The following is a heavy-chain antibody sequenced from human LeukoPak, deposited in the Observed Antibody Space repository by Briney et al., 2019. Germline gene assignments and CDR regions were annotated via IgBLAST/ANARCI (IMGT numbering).Heavy chain of an antibody. CDR2: ISGSGGST. Sequence: PGGSLRLSCAASGFTFSSYGMSWVRQAPGKGLEWVSGISGSGGSTYYADSVKGRFTISRDNSKNTLYLQMNSLRAEDMAVYYCARGRSSMVRGYYYYYMDVWGKGTTVTISS. V-gene: IGHV3-23*01. CDR1: GFTFSSYG. CDR3: ARGRSSMVRGYYYYYMDV. J-gene: IGHJ6*03. D-gene: IGHD3-10*01.